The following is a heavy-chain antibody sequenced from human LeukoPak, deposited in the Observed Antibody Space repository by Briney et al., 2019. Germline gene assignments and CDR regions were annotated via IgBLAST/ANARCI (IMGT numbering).Heavy chain of an antibody. CDR2: IKQDGSEK. J-gene: IGHJ4*02. V-gene: IGHV3-7*01. D-gene: IGHD6-19*01. CDR3: ARRIAVACWYYFDY. Sequence: GGSLRLSCAASGFTFSSYWMSWVRQVPGKGLEWVANIKQDGSEKYYVDSVKGRFTISRDNAKNSLYLQMNSLRAEDTAVYYCARRIAVACWYYFDYWGQGTLVTVSS. CDR1: GFTFSSYW.